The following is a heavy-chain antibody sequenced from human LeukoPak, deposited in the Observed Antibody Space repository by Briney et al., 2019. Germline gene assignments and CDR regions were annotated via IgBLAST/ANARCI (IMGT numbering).Heavy chain of an antibody. D-gene: IGHD2-2*01. Sequence: SETLSLTCTVSGGSISSGGYYWSWIRQPPGKGLEWIGEINHSGSTNYNPSLKSRVTISVDTSKNQFSLKLSSVTAADTAVYYCARGEGVIVVVPAAISNWFDPWGQGTLVTVSS. V-gene: IGHV4-39*07. CDR1: GGSISSGGYY. CDR3: ARGEGVIVVVPAAISNWFDP. J-gene: IGHJ5*02. CDR2: INHSGST.